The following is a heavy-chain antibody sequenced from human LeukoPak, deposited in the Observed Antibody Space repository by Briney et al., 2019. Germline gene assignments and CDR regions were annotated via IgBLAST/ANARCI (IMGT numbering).Heavy chain of an antibody. V-gene: IGHV3-7*01. J-gene: IGHJ4*02. CDR3: ARDLGSTYDFWSGYYRY. CDR2: IKQDGSEK. D-gene: IGHD3-3*01. Sequence: GGSLRLSCAASGFTFSSYWMSWVRQAPGKGLEWVANIKQDGSEKYYVDSVKGRFTISRDNAKNSLYLQMNSLRAEDTAVYYCARDLGSTYDFWSGYYRYWGQGTLVTVSS. CDR1: GFTFSSYW.